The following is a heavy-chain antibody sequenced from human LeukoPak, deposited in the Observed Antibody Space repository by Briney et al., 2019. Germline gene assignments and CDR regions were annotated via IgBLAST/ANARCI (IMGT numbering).Heavy chain of an antibody. CDR1: GDSISSSSHY. J-gene: IGHJ5*02. CDR3: ARATVTTDGWFDP. Sequence: SETLSLTCTVSGDSISSSSHYWGWIRQPPGKGLEWIGSIYYSGTTYYNPSLKSRVTISVDTSKNQFSLKLSSVTVADTAVYYCARATVTTDGWFDPWGRGTLVTVSS. V-gene: IGHV4-39*01. D-gene: IGHD4-17*01. CDR2: IYYSGTT.